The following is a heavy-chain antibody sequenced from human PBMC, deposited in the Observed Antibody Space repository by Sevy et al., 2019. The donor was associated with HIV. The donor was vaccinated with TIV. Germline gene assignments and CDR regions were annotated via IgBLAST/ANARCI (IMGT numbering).Heavy chain of an antibody. CDR1: GFTFSSYG. CDR2: IWYDGSNK. V-gene: IGHV3-33*01. CDR3: AREIKEDYYGSGSYYNVPKKYNWFDP. Sequence: GGSLRLSCAASGFTFSSYGMHWVRQAPGKGLEWVAVIWYDGSNKYYADSVKGRFTISRDNSKNTLYLQMNSLRAEETVVYYCAREIKEDYYGSGSYYNVPKKYNWFDPWGQGTLVTVSS. D-gene: IGHD3-10*01. J-gene: IGHJ5*02.